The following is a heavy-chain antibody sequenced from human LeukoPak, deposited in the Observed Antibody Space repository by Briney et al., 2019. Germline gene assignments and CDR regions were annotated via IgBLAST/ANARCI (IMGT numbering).Heavy chain of an antibody. CDR1: GFTFSSYG. J-gene: IGHJ4*02. Sequence: GRSLRLSCAASGFTFSSYGMHWVRQAPGKGLEWVAVISYDGSNKYYADSVKGRFTISRANSKNTLYLQMNSLRAEDTAVYYCAKDLRSPGDYAFDYWGQGTLVTVSS. D-gene: IGHD4-17*01. CDR3: AKDLRSPGDYAFDY. V-gene: IGHV3-30*18. CDR2: ISYDGSNK.